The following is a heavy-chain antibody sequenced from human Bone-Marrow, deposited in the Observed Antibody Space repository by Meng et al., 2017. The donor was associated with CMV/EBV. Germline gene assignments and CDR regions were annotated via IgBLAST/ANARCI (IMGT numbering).Heavy chain of an antibody. Sequence: GSLRLSCTVSGGSISSYYWSWIRQPPGKGLEWIGYIYYSGSTNYNPSLKSRVTISVDTSKNQFSLKLSPVTAADTAVYYCARAYYGDYPDYFDYWGQGTLVTVSS. V-gene: IGHV4-59*01. CDR2: IYYSGST. CDR1: GGSISSYY. CDR3: ARAYYGDYPDYFDY. D-gene: IGHD4-17*01. J-gene: IGHJ4*02.